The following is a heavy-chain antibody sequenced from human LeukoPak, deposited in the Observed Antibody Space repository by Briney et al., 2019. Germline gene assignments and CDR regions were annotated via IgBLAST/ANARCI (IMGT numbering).Heavy chain of an antibody. CDR2: IYYSGST. V-gene: IGHV4-39*07. J-gene: IGHJ5*02. Sequence: PSETLSLTCTVSGGSISSSSYYWGWIRQPPGKGLEWIGSIYYSGSTYYNPSLKSRVTISLDKSKNQFSPKLSSVTAADTAVYYCAGAAGIVGWFDPWGQGTLVTVSS. CDR1: GGSISSSSYY. CDR3: AGAAGIVGWFDP. D-gene: IGHD2-15*01.